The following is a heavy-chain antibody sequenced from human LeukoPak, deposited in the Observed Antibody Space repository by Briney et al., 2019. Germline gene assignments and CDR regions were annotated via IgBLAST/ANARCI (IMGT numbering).Heavy chain of an antibody. CDR3: ARTGNANIVVVPAAIRGVFDY. CDR1: GFTFSYYS. Sequence: GGSLRLSCAASGFTFSYYSMNWVRQAPGKGLEWVSYISSSSTIYYADSVKGRFTISRDNAKNSLFLQMNSLRAEDTAVYFCARTGNANIVVVPAAIRGVFDYWGQGTLVTVSS. V-gene: IGHV3-48*01. CDR2: ISSSSTI. D-gene: IGHD2-2*02. J-gene: IGHJ4*02.